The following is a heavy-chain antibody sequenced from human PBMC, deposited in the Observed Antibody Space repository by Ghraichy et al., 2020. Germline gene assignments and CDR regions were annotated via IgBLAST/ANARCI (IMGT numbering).Heavy chain of an antibody. D-gene: IGHD3-3*01. CDR3: AHFIHYDFWSGYYFVFDY. V-gene: IGHV2-5*02. CDR1: GFSLSTSGVG. CDR2: IYWDDDK. J-gene: IGHJ4*02. Sequence: SGPTLVKPTQTLTLTCTFSGFSLSTSGVGVGWIRQPPGKALEWLALIYWDDDKRYSPSLKSRLTITKDTSKNQVVLTMTNMDPVDTATYDCAHFIHYDFWSGYYFVFDYWGQGTLVTVSS.